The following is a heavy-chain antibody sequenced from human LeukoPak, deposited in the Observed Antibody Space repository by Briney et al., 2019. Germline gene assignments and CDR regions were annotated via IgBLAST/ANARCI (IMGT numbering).Heavy chain of an antibody. CDR2: INHSGST. CDR3: ARVLPGDYVWYFDY. J-gene: IGHJ4*02. Sequence: SETLSLTCAVYGGSFSGYYWSWIRQPPGKGLEWIGEINHSGSTIYNPSLKSRITISVDTSKNRFSLKLRSVTAADTAVYYCARVLPGDYVWYFDYWGQGTLVTVSS. V-gene: IGHV4-34*01. D-gene: IGHD3-16*01. CDR1: GGSFSGYY.